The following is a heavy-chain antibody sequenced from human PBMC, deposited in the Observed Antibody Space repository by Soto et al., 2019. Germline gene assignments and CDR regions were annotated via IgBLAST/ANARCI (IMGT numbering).Heavy chain of an antibody. CDR2: INSDGSTT. V-gene: IGHV3-74*01. CDR1: GFTFSSHW. D-gene: IGHD1-26*01. J-gene: IGHJ4*02. Sequence: PGGSLRLSCAASGFTFSSHWMHWVRQAPGKGLVWVSRINSDGSTTDYADSVKGRFTISRDNSKNTLYLQMNSLRAEDTSVYYCAKEGGLSGSYYISSSYYFDYWGQGTLVTVSS. CDR3: AKEGGLSGSYYISSSYYFDY.